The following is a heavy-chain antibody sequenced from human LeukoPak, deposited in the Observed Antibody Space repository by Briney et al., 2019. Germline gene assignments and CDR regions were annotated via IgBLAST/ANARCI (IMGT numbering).Heavy chain of an antibody. CDR3: ASYFSGYSYGYGNY. CDR1: GGSISSSNW. V-gene: IGHV4-4*02. D-gene: IGHD5-18*01. CDR2: IYHSGST. J-gene: IGHJ4*02. Sequence: SETLSLTCTVSGGSISSSNWWSWVRQPPGKGLEWIGEIYHSGSTNYNPSLKSRVTISVDKSKNQFSLKQSSVTAADTAVYYCASYFSGYSYGYGNYWGQGTLVTVSS.